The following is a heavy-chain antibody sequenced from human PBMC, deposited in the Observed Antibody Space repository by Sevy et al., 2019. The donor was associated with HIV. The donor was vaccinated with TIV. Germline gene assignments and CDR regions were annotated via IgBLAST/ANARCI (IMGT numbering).Heavy chain of an antibody. CDR3: AKDFTGYKGMDV. CDR1: GISFTTSG. CDR2: ISYHGRDK. D-gene: IGHD5-18*01. Sequence: GGSLRLSCIVSGISFTTSGMHWVRQAPGKGLEWVAVISYHGRDKFYAESVKGRSTISRDNSKNMLYLQMNSLRAEDTGVYYCAKDFTGYKGMDVWGQGTMVTVSS. J-gene: IGHJ6*02. V-gene: IGHV3-30*18.